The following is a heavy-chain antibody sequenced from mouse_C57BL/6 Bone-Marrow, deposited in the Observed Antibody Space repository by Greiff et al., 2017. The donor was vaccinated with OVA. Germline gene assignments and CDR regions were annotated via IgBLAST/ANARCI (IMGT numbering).Heavy chain of an antibody. V-gene: IGHV1-15*01. CDR1: GYTFTDYE. J-gene: IGHJ4*01. Sequence: VQLQQSGAELVRPGASVTLSCKASGYTFTDYEMHWVKQTPVHGLEWIGAIDPETGGTAYNQKFKGQAILTADKSSSTAYMELRSLTSEDSAVYYCTRPPMDYWGQGTSVTVSS. CDR2: IDPETGGT. CDR3: TRPPMDY.